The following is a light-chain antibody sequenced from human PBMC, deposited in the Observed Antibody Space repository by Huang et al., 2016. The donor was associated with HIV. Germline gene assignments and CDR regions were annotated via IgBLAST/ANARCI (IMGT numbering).Light chain of an antibody. Sequence: IVMTQSPATLSVSPGERATLSCRASQSVSSNLAWYQQKPGQAPRLLIYGASTRATCIPARFSCSGSGTEFTLTISSLQSEDFALYYCQQYNNWPRTFGQGTKVEIK. CDR2: GAS. CDR1: QSVSSN. V-gene: IGKV3-15*01. J-gene: IGKJ1*01. CDR3: QQYNNWPRT.